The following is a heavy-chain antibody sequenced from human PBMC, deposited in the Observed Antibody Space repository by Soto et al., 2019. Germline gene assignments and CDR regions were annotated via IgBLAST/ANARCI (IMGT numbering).Heavy chain of an antibody. CDR3: ARGGTPIYS. CDR2: ISAYNGNT. CDR1: GYTCTHLG. Sequence: QVQLVQSGAEVKKPGSSVKVSCKASGYTCTHLGISWVRQAPGQGLEWMGWISAYNGNTNYAQKFQGRVTMTTDTSTSTAYMEVRSLGFYETAVYYCARGGTPIYSCVQGTLVTVS. J-gene: IGHJ4*02. V-gene: IGHV1-18*01. D-gene: IGHD3-16*01.